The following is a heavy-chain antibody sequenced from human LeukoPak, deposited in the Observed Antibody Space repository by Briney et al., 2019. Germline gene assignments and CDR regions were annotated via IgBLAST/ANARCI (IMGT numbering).Heavy chain of an antibody. D-gene: IGHD5-18*01. V-gene: IGHV1-46*01. CDR2: INPSGGST. CDR3: ARPALRYSYGYYFDY. Sequence: ASVKVSCKASGYTFTSYYMHWVRQAPGQGLQWMGIINPSGGSTSYAQKFQGRVTMTRDMSTSTVYMELSSLRSEDTAVYYCARPALRYSYGYYFDYWGQGTLVTVSS. J-gene: IGHJ4*02. CDR1: GYTFTSYY.